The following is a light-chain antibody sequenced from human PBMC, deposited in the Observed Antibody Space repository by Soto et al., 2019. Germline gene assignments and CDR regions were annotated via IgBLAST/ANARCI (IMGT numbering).Light chain of an antibody. V-gene: IGKV3-15*01. CDR2: GAS. CDR3: QQYNNWPTWT. CDR1: QSVSIN. Sequence: EIVMTQSPATLSVSPGERATLSCRASQSVSINLAWYQQKPGQAPRLLIYGASTRATGIPVRFSGSGSETEFTLTISSLQAEDSAVYFCQQYNNWPTWTFGQGTKVDI. J-gene: IGKJ1*01.